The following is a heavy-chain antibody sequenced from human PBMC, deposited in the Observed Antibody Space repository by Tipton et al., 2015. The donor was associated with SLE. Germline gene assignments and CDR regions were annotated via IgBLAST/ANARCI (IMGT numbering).Heavy chain of an antibody. CDR3: ASPLVVTGNQFDY. CDR1: GYSFTSYW. Sequence: QLVQSGAEVKEPGESLKISCKGSGYSFTSYWIGWVRQMPGKGLEWMGIIYPGDSDTRYSPSFQGQVTISAAKSISTAYLQWSSLKASDTAMYYCASPLVVTGNQFDYWGQGPLVTVSS. D-gene: IGHD1-14*01. V-gene: IGHV5-51*03. J-gene: IGHJ4*02. CDR2: IYPGDSDT.